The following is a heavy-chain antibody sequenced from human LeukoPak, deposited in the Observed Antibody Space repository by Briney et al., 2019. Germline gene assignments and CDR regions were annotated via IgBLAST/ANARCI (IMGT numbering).Heavy chain of an antibody. CDR3: ARGLPAATGNDFDY. Sequence: GGSLRLSCAASGFTFSNYDMHWVRQAPGKGLEWVSAIGTAAGDTYYSDSVKGRFTISRENARNSLYLQMNSLRAGDTAVYYCARGLPAATGNDFDYWAQGTLVTVSS. J-gene: IGHJ4*02. CDR2: IGTAAGDT. D-gene: IGHD6-13*01. V-gene: IGHV3-13*04. CDR1: GFTFSNYD.